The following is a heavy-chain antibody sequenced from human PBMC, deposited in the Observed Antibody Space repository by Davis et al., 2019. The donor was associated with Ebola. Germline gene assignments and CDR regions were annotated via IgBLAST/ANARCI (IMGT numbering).Heavy chain of an antibody. V-gene: IGHV1-8*01. CDR1: GYTFTSYD. Sequence: ASVKVSCKASGYTFTSYDINWVRQATGQGLEWMGWMNPNSGSTSYAQKFQGRVTMTRDTSTSTVYMELSSLRSEDTAVYYCARGRGHYESSGGDFWGQGTLVTVSS. CDR2: MNPNSGST. D-gene: IGHD3-22*01. CDR3: ARGRGHYESSGGDF. J-gene: IGHJ4*02.